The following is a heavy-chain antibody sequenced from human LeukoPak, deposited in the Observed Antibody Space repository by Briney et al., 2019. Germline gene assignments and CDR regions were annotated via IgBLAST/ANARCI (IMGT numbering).Heavy chain of an antibody. Sequence: GGSLRLSCAASGFIFGDYNMNWVRQAPGKGLEWVSSFGTRSTSIYHAGSVKGRFAISRDNAKNSLYLQMNSLRAEDTALYYCAREVSEGFDFWGQGTLVTVSS. CDR2: FGTRSTSI. CDR1: GFIFGDYN. D-gene: IGHD3-22*01. V-gene: IGHV3-21*01. J-gene: IGHJ4*02. CDR3: AREVSEGFDF.